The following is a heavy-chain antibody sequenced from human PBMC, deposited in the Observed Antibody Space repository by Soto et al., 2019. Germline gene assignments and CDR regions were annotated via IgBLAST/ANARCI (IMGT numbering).Heavy chain of an antibody. CDR2: IRSKAYGGTT. J-gene: IGHJ4*02. CDR3: TRARLVTTVTLFDY. CDR1: GFTFGDYA. D-gene: IGHD4-17*01. Sequence: HPGGSLRLSCTASGFTFGDYAMSWFRQAPGKGLEWVGFIRSKAYGGTTEYAASVKGRFTISRDDSKSIAYLQMNSLKTEDTAVYYCTRARLVTTVTLFDYWGQGTLVTVSS. V-gene: IGHV3-49*03.